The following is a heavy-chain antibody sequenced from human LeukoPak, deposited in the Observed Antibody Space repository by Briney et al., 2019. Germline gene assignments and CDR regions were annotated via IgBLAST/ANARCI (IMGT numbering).Heavy chain of an antibody. V-gene: IGHV3-53*01. CDR3: ASYEHDVSNWYFDL. Sequence: GGSLRLSCAASGLAVSNKYLTLVRQAPGKGLEWVSLIYGGGRTTYADSVKGRFTISRDNFKNTLYLQMNSLRAEDTAFYYCASYEHDVSNWYFDLWGRGTLVTVSS. D-gene: IGHD3-3*02. CDR1: GLAVSNKY. J-gene: IGHJ2*01. CDR2: IYGGGRT.